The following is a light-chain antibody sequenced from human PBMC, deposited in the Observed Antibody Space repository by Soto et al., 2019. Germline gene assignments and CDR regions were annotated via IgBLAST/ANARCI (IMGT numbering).Light chain of an antibody. Sequence: EIVLTQSPGTLSLSPGEGATLSCRASQSVSSSSLTWYQQKRGQAPRLLIYGASTRATGIPDRFSGSGSGTDFTLTISRLEPEDFAMYYCNQYHSSFTFGGGTKVEIK. CDR3: NQYHSSFT. V-gene: IGKV3-20*01. CDR1: QSVSSSS. J-gene: IGKJ4*01. CDR2: GAS.